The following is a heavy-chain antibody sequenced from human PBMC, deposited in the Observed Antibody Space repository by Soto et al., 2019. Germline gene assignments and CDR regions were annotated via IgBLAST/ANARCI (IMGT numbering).Heavy chain of an antibody. CDR3: ATSRLLSGDQPFDY. CDR2: IYYSGST. D-gene: IGHD7-27*01. J-gene: IGHJ4*02. CDR1: GGAISSGGYD. V-gene: IGHV4-31*03. Sequence: QVQLQESGPGLVKPSQTLSLTCTVSGGAISSGGYDWSWIRQHPGKGLEWIGYIYYSGSTYYNPSHRSRVTISVDTSKIQFYLKLSAVTAADTAVYYCATSRLLSGDQPFDYWGQGTLVTVSS.